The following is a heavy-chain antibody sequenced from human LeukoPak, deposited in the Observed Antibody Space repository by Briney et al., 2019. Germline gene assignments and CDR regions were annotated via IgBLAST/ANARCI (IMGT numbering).Heavy chain of an antibody. Sequence: SETLSLTCAVYGGSFSGYYWSWIRQPPGKGLEWIGEINHSGSTNYNPSLKSRVTISVDTSKNQFSLKLSSVTAADTAVYYCARAPRWFDPWGQGTLVTVSS. CDR1: GGSFSGYY. J-gene: IGHJ5*02. CDR3: ARAPRWFDP. CDR2: INHSGST. V-gene: IGHV4-34*01.